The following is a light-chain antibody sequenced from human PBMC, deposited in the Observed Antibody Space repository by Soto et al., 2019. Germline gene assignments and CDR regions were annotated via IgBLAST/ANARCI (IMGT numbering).Light chain of an antibody. V-gene: IGLV1-44*01. CDR3: AAWDDSLNGLYV. CDR2: SNN. J-gene: IGLJ1*01. Sequence: QSVLTQPPSAYGTPGQRVTISCSGSSSNIGRNTVNWYQQLPGTAPKLLIYSNNQRPSGVPDRFSGSKSGTSASLAISGLQSEDEADYYCAAWDDSLNGLYVFGTGTKLTVL. CDR1: SSNIGRNT.